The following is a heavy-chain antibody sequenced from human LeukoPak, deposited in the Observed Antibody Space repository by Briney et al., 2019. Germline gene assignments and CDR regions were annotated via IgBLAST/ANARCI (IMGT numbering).Heavy chain of an antibody. V-gene: IGHV1-24*01. D-gene: IGHD4-17*01. J-gene: IGHJ4*02. CDR3: ASDIIGDGDSDNRAFDS. Sequence: ASVKVSCKVSGYTLAAFFVHSVGRAAGKRLEWMGGFDPEDDEAIYAQNFQGRVIMTEDTTTDTAYMELSSLRSEDTAVYYCASDIIGDGDSDNRAFDSWGQGTLVTVSS. CDR1: GYTLAAFF. CDR2: FDPEDDEA.